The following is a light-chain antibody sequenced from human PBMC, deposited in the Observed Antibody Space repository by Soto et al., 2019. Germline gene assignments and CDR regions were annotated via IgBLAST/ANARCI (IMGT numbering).Light chain of an antibody. V-gene: IGKV1-6*01. CDR2: AAS. J-gene: IGKJ1*01. CDR1: QGIRND. Sequence: AIQMTQSPSSLSASVGDRVTITCRASQGIRNDLAWYQQKPGQAPKLLLYAASSLQGGVPSRFSGSGSDTDFTLTISSLQPEDFATYYCLQDYGYPRTFGQGTKVEIK. CDR3: LQDYGYPRT.